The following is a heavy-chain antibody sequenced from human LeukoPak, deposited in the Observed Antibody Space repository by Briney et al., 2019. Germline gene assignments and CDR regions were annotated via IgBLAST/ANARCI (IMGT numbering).Heavy chain of an antibody. CDR3: AAVVPAVSTGHYYGIDV. V-gene: IGHV3-30*03. Sequence: PGGSLRLSCAASGFSFGNYGMHWVRQAPGKGLEWVAVINYHGGGKFYADSVKGRFTISRDNSKNTLYMEMNSLRVEDTALYYCAAVVPAVSTGHYYGIDVWGQGATVTVSS. J-gene: IGHJ6*02. D-gene: IGHD2-2*01. CDR2: INYHGGGK. CDR1: GFSFGNYG.